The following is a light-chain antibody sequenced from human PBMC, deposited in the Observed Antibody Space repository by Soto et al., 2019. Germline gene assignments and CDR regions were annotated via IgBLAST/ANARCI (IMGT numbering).Light chain of an antibody. J-gene: IGKJ4*01. CDR2: GIS. CDR1: QSVRSDY. CDR3: QQYGNSPLT. Sequence: ELVLTQSPATLSLSPGDRATLSCRASQSVRSDYFAWYQQKPGQAPRVIIFGISTRATAIPDRFSGSGSGTDFTLTISRLEPDDFALYYCQQYGNSPLTFGGGTKVDI. V-gene: IGKV3-20*01.